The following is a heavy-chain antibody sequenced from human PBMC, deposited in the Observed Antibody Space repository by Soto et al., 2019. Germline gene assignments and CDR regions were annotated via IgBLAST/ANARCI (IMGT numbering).Heavy chain of an antibody. D-gene: IGHD5-18*01. J-gene: IGHJ3*02. CDR1: GYTFTSYG. Sequence: XSVNFSCQASGYTFTSYGISWVRQAPGQGLEWMGWISAYNGNTNYAQKLQGRVTMTTDTSTSTAYMELRSLRSDDTAVYYCARDGTGGYSYGFPLHDAFDIWGQETMVTVSS. CDR3: ARDGTGGYSYGFPLHDAFDI. V-gene: IGHV1-18*04. CDR2: ISAYNGNT.